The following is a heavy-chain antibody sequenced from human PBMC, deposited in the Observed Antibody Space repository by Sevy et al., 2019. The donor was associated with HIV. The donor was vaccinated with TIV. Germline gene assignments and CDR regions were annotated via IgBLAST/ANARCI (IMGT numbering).Heavy chain of an antibody. CDR3: ARDHGGVQDWYYDL. CDR1: GFDVSNNY. J-gene: IGHJ2*01. CDR2: IYTGGST. D-gene: IGHD2-8*02. V-gene: IGHV3-53*01. Sequence: GGSLRLSCAASGFDVSNNYMSWVRQAPGKGLEWVSVIYTGGSTYYADSVTGRFTMSRDTSKNTVYLQMGSLRAEDTAVYYCARDHGGVQDWYYDLWGRGTLVTVSS.